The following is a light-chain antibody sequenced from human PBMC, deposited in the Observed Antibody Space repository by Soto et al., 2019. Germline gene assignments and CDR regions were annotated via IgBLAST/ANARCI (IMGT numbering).Light chain of an antibody. CDR2: HVT. J-gene: IGLJ1*01. V-gene: IGLV2-14*03. CDR1: SSDIGHYDY. CDR3: CSLTTSHTYV. Sequence: QSVLTQPASVYGSPGQSITISCTGTSSDIGHYDYVSWYQQHPGKAPKLIIYHVTYRPSGVSNRYSGSKSGNSASLTISGLQADDEADYYCCSLTTSHTYVFGSGTKLTVL.